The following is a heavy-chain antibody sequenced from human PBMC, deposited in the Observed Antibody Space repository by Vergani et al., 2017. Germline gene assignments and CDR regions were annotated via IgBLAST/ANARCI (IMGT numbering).Heavy chain of an antibody. J-gene: IGHJ4*02. CDR2: IYYSGST. V-gene: IGHV4-39*01. D-gene: IGHD6-19*01. CDR3: ARRRADSSGWYSFFDY. Sequence: QVQLQESGPGLVKPSETLSLTCTVSGGSISSSSYYWGWIRQPPGKGLEWIGSIYYSGSTYYNPSLKSRVTISVDTSKNQFSLKLSSVTAADTAVYYCARRRADSSGWYSFFDYWGQGTLVTVSS. CDR1: GGSISSSSYY.